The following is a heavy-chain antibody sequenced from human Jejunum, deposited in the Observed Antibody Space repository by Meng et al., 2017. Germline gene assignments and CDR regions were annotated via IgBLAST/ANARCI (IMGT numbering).Heavy chain of an antibody. J-gene: IGHJ5*02. CDR2: IHYRGNT. Sequence: QVQLQESGPGLVKPSETLSISCTVSGGSISSSPYFWGWLRQPPGKGLEWIGSIHYRGNTYYNPSLKSRVTISADTSRNQFSVSLSSVTVADTAVYYCARQPSGPYPVSWFDPWGQGTLVTVSS. V-gene: IGHV4-39*01. CDR3: ARQPSGPYPVSWFDP. D-gene: IGHD3-3*01. CDR1: GGSISSSPYF.